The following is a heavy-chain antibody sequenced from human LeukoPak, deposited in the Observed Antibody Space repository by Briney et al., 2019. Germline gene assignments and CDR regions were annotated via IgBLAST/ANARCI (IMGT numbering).Heavy chain of an antibody. D-gene: IGHD3-22*01. CDR3: ASREDYYDSSRLDY. Sequence: AEPLSSPCPVSGGSISSSSYSWGWIRQPPGKGLEWIGSIYYSGSTYYNPSLKSRVTISVDTSKNQFSWKLSSVTTADTAVYYCASREDYYDSSRLDYWGQGTLVTVSS. CDR1: GGSISSSSYS. J-gene: IGHJ4*02. V-gene: IGHV4-39*01. CDR2: IYYSGST.